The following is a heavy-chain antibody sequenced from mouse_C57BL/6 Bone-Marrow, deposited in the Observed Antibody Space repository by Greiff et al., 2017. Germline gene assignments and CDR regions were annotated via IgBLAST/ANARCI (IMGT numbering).Heavy chain of an antibody. V-gene: IGHV14-4*01. CDR2: IDPENGDT. CDR3: SGVAY. Sequence: VQLKESGAELVRPGASVKLSCTASGFNIKDDYMHWVKQRPEHGLEWIGWIDPENGDTEYASKFQGKATITVDTSSNTAYLQLSSLASEDTAVYYCSGVAYWGQGTLVTVSA. CDR1: GFNIKDDY. J-gene: IGHJ3*01.